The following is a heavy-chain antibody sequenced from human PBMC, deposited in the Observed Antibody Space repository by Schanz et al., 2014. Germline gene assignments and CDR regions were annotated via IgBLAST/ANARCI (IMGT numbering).Heavy chain of an antibody. Sequence: EVQLVESGGGLVKPGGSLRLSCAASTSIFNHAWMSWVRQAPGKGLEWVSAISGSGGSTYYADSVKGRFTISSDNSKSTLYLQMSSLRAEDTAVYYCAKSQGSSFDSWGQGTLVTVSS. CDR3: AKSQGSSFDS. CDR2: ISGSGGST. D-gene: IGHD6-13*01. V-gene: IGHV3-23*04. CDR1: TSIFNHAW. J-gene: IGHJ4*02.